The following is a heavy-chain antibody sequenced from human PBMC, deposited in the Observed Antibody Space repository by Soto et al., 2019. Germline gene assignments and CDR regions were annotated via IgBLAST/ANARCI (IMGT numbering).Heavy chain of an antibody. J-gene: IGHJ4*02. Sequence: PSETLSLTCTVSGGSISSSSYYWGWIRQPPGKGLEWIGSIYYSGSTYYNPSLKSRVTISVDTSKNQFSLKLSSVTAADTAVYYCAKMRVDSSGGYWDYWGQGTLVTSPQ. CDR3: AKMRVDSSGGYWDY. V-gene: IGHV4-39*01. D-gene: IGHD6-19*01. CDR1: GGSISSSSYY. CDR2: IYYSGST.